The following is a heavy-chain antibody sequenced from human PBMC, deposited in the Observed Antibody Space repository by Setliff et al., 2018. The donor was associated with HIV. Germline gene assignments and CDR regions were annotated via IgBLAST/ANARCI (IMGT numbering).Heavy chain of an antibody. CDR3: ARDQGLTVTHSDDAFDI. V-gene: IGHV1-69*13. J-gene: IGHJ3*02. CDR2: IIPIFGTA. Sequence: RASVKVSCKASGGTFSSYAISWVRQAPGQGLEWMGGIIPIFGTANYAQKFQGRVTITADESTSTAYMELSSLRSEDTAVYYCARDQGLTVTHSDDAFDIWGQGTMVTVSS. D-gene: IGHD4-17*01. CDR1: GGTFSSYA.